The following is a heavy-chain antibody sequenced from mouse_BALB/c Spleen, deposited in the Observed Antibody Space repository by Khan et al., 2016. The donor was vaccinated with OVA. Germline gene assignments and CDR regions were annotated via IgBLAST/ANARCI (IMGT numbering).Heavy chain of an antibody. V-gene: IGHV1-4*01. D-gene: IGHD1-1*01. J-gene: IGHJ4*01. CDR2: IIPSTVYT. CDR1: GYTFTSYT. CDR3: ARDFHYYGSRGAMDN. Sequence: QIQLVQSGAELARPGASVKMSCKASGYTFTSYTMHWVKQRPGQGLEWIGYIIPSTVYTNYNQKFKDKATLTADKSSSTAYMQLSSLTSEDSAVYYCARDFHYYGSRGAMDNWGQGTSVTVSS.